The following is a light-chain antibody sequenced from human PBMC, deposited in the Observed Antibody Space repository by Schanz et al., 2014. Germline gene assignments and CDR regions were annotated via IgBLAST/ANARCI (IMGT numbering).Light chain of an antibody. J-gene: IGLJ3*02. CDR3: CSYAGSTNLR. V-gene: IGLV2-8*01. CDR2: EVS. Sequence: QSALTQPPSASGSPGQSVTFSCTGTSSDVGGYNYVSWYQQHPGKAPKLMIYEVSKRPSGVSNRFSGSKSGNTASLTISGLQAEDEADYYCCSYAGSTNLRFGGGTKVTVL. CDR1: SSDVGGYNY.